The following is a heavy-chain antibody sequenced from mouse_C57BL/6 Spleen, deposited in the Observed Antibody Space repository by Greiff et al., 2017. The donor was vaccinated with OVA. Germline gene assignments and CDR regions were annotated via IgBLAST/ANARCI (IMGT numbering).Heavy chain of an antibody. J-gene: IGHJ4*01. CDR2: IWSGGST. Sequence: QVQLQQSGPGLVQPSQSLSITCTVSGFSLTSYGVHWVRQSPGKGLEWLGVIWSGGSTDYNAAFISRLSISKDNSKSQVFFKMNSLQADDTAIYYCARNFNYYGSSPYAMDYWGQGTSVTVSS. CDR1: GFSLTSYG. D-gene: IGHD1-1*01. CDR3: ARNFNYYGSSPYAMDY. V-gene: IGHV2-2*01.